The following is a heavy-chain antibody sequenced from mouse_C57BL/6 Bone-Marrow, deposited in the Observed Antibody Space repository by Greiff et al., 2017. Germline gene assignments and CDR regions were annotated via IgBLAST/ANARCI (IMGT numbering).Heavy chain of an antibody. CDR1: GFTFSDYG. J-gene: IGHJ4*01. CDR2: ISSGSSTI. Sequence: EVKLMESGGGLVKPGGSLKLSCAASGFTFSDYGMHWVRQAPEKGLEWVAYISSGSSTIYYADTVKGRFTISRDNAKNTLFLQMTSLRSEDTAMYYSAIPHYYAMDYWGQGTSVTVSS. CDR3: AIPHYYAMDY. V-gene: IGHV5-17*01.